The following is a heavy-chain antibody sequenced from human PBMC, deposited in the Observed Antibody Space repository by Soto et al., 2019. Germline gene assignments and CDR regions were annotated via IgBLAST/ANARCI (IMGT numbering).Heavy chain of an antibody. J-gene: IGHJ4*02. CDR2: TSSSSSYI. CDR1: GFTFRSYR. CDR3: VRVVPYNNATF. V-gene: IGHV3-21*01. Sequence: GGSLRLSFAASGFTFRSYRLPWVRQAPGKGLEWVSSTSSSSSYIYYADSVKGRFTISRDNSKNSLYLQMNSLRAEDTAVYYCVRVVPYNNATFGGQGTLVTVSS. D-gene: IGHD4-4*01.